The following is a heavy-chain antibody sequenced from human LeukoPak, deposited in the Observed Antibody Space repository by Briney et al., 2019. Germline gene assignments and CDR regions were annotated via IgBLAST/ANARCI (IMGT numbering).Heavy chain of an antibody. CDR2: INPNSGGT. D-gene: IGHD2-2*01. Sequence: ASVKVSCKASGYTFTGYYMHWVRQAPGQGLEWMGWINPNSGGTNYAQKFQGRVTMTRDTSISTAYMELSRLRSDDTAVYYCASPSCDSTSCYGWFDPRGQGTLVTVSS. CDR3: ASPSCDSTSCYGWFDP. CDR1: GYTFTGYY. J-gene: IGHJ5*02. V-gene: IGHV1-2*02.